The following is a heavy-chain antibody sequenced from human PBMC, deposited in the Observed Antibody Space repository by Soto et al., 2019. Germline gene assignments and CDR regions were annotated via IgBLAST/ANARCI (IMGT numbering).Heavy chain of an antibody. CDR3: ARGREVATINRLKDYMDV. CDR2: INPSGGST. J-gene: IGHJ6*03. CDR1: GYTFTIYY. V-gene: IGHV1-46*01. Sequence: ASVKDSCKASGYTFTIYYMRWVRQAPGQGLEWMGIINPSGGSTSYAQKFQGRVTMTRDTSTSTVYMELSSLRSEDTAVYYCARGREVATINRLKDYMDVWGKGTTVTVSS. D-gene: IGHD5-12*01.